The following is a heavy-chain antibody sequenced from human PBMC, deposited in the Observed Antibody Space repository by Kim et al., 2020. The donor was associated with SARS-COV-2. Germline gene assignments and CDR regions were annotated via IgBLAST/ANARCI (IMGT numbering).Heavy chain of an antibody. CDR3: ARLRRTGSSSYAY. V-gene: IGHV4-39*01. D-gene: IGHD3-22*01. CDR1: GGPISTTSYY. J-gene: IGHJ4*02. Sequence: SETLSLTCTVSGGPISTTSYYWGWIRQPPGKGLEWIGSIGCSGSTYYNPSLRSRATIFEDTSRNEFSLKLTSLTAAATAFYYCARLRRTGSSSYAYWGQG. CDR2: IGCSGST.